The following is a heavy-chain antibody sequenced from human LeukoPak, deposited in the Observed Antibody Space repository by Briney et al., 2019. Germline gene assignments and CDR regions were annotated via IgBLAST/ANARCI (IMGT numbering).Heavy chain of an antibody. CDR2: ISYDGSNK. D-gene: IGHD3-9*01. CDR3: AKDNHSGYTSYAFDI. J-gene: IGHJ3*02. Sequence: GGSLRLSCAASGFTFSSYGMQWVRQAPGKGLEWVAVISYDGSNKYYLDSVKGRFTISRDNSKNTVYLQMNSLRDEDTAVYFCAKDNHSGYTSYAFDIWGQGTMVTVSS. V-gene: IGHV3-30*18. CDR1: GFTFSSYG.